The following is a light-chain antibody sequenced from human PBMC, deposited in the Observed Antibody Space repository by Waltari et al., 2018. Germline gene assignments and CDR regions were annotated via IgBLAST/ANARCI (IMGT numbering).Light chain of an antibody. J-gene: IGLJ3*02. CDR1: SSDVGFDHY. Sequence: QSALTQPASVSGSPGQSITLSCPGTSSDVGFDHYFSWYQQHPGKAPTLMIYDVSERPSGVSNRFSGSKSGNTASLTISGLQAEDEADYYCNSYAGSSSWVFGGGTKLTVL. V-gene: IGLV2-14*01. CDR2: DVS. CDR3: NSYAGSSSWV.